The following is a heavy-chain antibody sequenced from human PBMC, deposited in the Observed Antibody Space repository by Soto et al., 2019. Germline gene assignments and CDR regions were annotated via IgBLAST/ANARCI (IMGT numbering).Heavy chain of an antibody. Sequence: QVQLVESGGGVVQPGRSLRLSCAASGFTFSSYGMHWVRQAPGKGLEWVAVISYDGSNKYYADSVKGRFTISRDNSKNTLYLQMNSLIAEDTAVYYCAKDLLFGDTGGMDVWGQGTTVTVSS. CDR3: AKDLLFGDTGGMDV. CDR2: ISYDGSNK. V-gene: IGHV3-30*18. D-gene: IGHD3-10*01. J-gene: IGHJ6*02. CDR1: GFTFSSYG.